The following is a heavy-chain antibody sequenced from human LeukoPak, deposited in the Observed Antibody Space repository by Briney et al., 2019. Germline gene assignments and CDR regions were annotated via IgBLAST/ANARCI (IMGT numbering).Heavy chain of an antibody. V-gene: IGHV3-48*01. CDR2: ISISGSIE. Sequence: GGSLRLSCAVSGFTFSTYSMNWVRQAPGKGLEWVSYISISGSIEYYADSVKGRFTISRDNAKNSVYLQMNSLRVDDTAVYYCARITMIDYGAFDIWGQGTMVTVSS. CDR3: ARITMIDYGAFDI. D-gene: IGHD3-22*01. CDR1: GFTFSTYS. J-gene: IGHJ3*02.